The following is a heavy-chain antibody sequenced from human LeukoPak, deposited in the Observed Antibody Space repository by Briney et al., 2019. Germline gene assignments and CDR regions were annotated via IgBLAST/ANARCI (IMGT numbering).Heavy chain of an antibody. D-gene: IGHD2-21*01. Sequence: ASVKVSCKASGHTFTAYYMHWVRQAPGQGLQWMGWIDPSSGGTNYAQRFQGRVTMTRDTSISTAYMELSSLRSDDTAVYYCARDLSHYCGGDCSTFDYWGQGTLVTVSS. CDR1: GHTFTAYY. CDR2: IDPSSGGT. CDR3: ARDLSHYCGGDCSTFDY. J-gene: IGHJ4*02. V-gene: IGHV1-2*02.